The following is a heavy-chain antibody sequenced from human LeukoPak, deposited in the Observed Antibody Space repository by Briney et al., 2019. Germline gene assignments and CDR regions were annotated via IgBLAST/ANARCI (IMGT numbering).Heavy chain of an antibody. J-gene: IGHJ6*02. D-gene: IGHD2-8*01. CDR2: INPSGGGT. CDR1: GYSLTTYY. V-gene: IGHV1-46*01. CDR3: ASVYLYGMDV. Sequence: ASVKVSCKAPGYSLTTYYMHWGRQAPGQGLEWMAIINPSGGGTKYAQKFQGRVTMTRDTPTNTVYMELSSLRTEDTAVYYCASVYLYGMDVWGQGTTVTVSS.